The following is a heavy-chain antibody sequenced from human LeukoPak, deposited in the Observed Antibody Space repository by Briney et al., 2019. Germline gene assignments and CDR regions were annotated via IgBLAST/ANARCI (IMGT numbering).Heavy chain of an antibody. V-gene: IGHV3-66*01. Sequence: PGGSLRLSCAASGFTVSSSYMTWVRQAPGRGLEWVSLIYGDGTTYYADSVKGRFTISRDNSKNTLYLQMNSLRAEDTAVYYCARDLAGYNSFDYWGQGTLVTVSS. CDR1: GFTVSSSY. CDR3: ARDLAGYNSFDY. J-gene: IGHJ4*02. CDR2: IYGDGTT. D-gene: IGHD5-24*01.